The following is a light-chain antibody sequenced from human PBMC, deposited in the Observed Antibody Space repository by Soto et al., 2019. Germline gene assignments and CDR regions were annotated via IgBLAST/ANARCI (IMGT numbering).Light chain of an antibody. CDR1: QSVSSY. J-gene: IGKJ1*01. V-gene: IGKV3-11*01. Sequence: TKSEGKMSLSPGRIDAVVRGASQSVSSYLAWYQQKPGQAPKLLISDASSMPTGIPSRFSGSGSGTEFTLTISCLQPEDFAIYYCQHPSNCPRTFGQGTMVDIK. CDR2: DAS. CDR3: QHPSNCPRT.